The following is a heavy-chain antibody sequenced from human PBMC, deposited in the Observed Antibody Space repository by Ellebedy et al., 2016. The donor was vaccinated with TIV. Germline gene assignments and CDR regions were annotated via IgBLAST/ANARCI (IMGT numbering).Heavy chain of an antibody. J-gene: IGHJ4*02. CDR3: ATLPPGNFWDGYFDY. CDR1: GFIFTHYW. D-gene: IGHD3-3*01. V-gene: IGHV5-51*01. Sequence: GESLKISCKASGFIFTHYWIGWVRQMPGKGLEWMGIIYPGDSDTKYSPSFRGQVTISADKSISTAYLHWNSLQASDSAVYYCATLPPGNFWDGYFDYWGQGSLVTVSS. CDR2: IYPGDSDT.